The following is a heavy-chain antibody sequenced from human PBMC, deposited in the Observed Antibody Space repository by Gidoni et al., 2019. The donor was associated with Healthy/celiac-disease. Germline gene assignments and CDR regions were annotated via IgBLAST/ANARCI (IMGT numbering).Heavy chain of an antibody. Sequence: EVQLVESGGGLVQPGGSLSLSCDASGSTFSRYGMNWVSQAPGKGLEWLSYIGSSSSTIYYAYSVKGRFTISRDNAKNSLYLHMNSLRDEDSAVYYCARGGRIAVAGHDYWGRVTLVTVSS. CDR2: IGSSSSTI. CDR1: GSTFSRYG. V-gene: IGHV3-48*02. J-gene: IGHJ4*02. D-gene: IGHD6-19*01. CDR3: ARGGRIAVAGHDY.